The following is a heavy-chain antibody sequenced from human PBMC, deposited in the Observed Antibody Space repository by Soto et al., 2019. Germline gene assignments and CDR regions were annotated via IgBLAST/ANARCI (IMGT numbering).Heavy chain of an antibody. J-gene: IGHJ6*02. D-gene: IGHD6-13*01. V-gene: IGHV3-11*05. CDR2: ISRSSNNI. Sequence: QVQLVESGGGLVKPGGSLRLSCAGSGFIFSDFNMNWIRQTPGKGLEWVSYISRSSNNIHYADSVKGRFTISRDNAKNSLFLQMNSLRGEDTAVYYCARSGHSSSFPYYYGLDVWGQGTTVTVSS. CDR3: ARSGHSSSFPYYYGLDV. CDR1: GFIFSDFN.